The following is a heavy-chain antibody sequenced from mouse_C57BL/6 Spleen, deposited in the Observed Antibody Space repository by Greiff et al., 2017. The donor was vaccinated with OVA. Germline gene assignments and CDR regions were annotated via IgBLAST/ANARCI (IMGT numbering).Heavy chain of an antibody. CDR3: ARSWDYFDY. D-gene: IGHD4-1*01. CDR1: GFTFTDYY. Sequence: EVQLVESGGGLVQPGGSLSLSCAASGFTFTDYYMSWVRQPPGKALEWLGFIRNKANGYTTEYSASVKGRFTISRDNSQSILYLQMNALRAEDSATYYCARSWDYFDYWGQGTTLTVSS. J-gene: IGHJ2*01. V-gene: IGHV7-3*01. CDR2: IRNKANGYTT.